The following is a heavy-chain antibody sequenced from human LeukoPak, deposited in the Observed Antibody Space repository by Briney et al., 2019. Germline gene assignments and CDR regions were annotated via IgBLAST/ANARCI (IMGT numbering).Heavy chain of an antibody. Sequence: ASVLVSCKASGYTFTSYDINWVRQATGQGLEWMGWMNPNSGNTGYAQKFQGRVTMTRNTSISTAYMELSSLRSEDTAVYYCARARIAAAGYYMDVWGKGTTVTVSS. V-gene: IGHV1-8*01. CDR1: GYTFTSYD. D-gene: IGHD6-13*01. J-gene: IGHJ6*03. CDR2: MNPNSGNT. CDR3: ARARIAAAGYYMDV.